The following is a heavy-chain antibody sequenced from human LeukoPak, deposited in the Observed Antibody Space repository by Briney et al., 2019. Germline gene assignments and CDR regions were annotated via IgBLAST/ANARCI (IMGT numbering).Heavy chain of an antibody. CDR1: GYTFTELS. CDR3: AACYRCSSTNCYGYYYYYMVV. V-gene: IGHV1-24*01. CDR2: FDPEEGET. J-gene: IGHJ6*03. D-gene: IGHD2-2*01. Sequence: ASVKVSCKTSGYTFTELSMQWVRQAPGKGLEWMGGFDPEEGETIYAQKFQGRATMTADTSTDTAYMELSSLRSEDTAVYYCAACYRCSSTNCYGYYYYYMVVWGKGTTVTVSS.